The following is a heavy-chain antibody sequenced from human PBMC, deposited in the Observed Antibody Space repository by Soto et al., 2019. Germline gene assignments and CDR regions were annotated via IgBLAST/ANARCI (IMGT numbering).Heavy chain of an antibody. CDR1: GFTFSNAW. Sequence: PGGSLRLSCAASGFTFSNAWMSWVRQAPGKGLEWVDRIKSKTDGGTTDYAAPVKGRFTISRDDSKNTLYLQMNSLKTEDTAVYYCTTDFQAVYSSSGEAYWGQGTLVTVSS. CDR3: TTDFQAVYSSSGEAY. D-gene: IGHD6-6*01. J-gene: IGHJ4*02. V-gene: IGHV3-15*01. CDR2: IKSKTDGGTT.